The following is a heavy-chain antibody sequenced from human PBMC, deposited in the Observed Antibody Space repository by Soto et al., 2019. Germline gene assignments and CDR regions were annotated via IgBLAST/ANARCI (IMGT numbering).Heavy chain of an antibody. Sequence: GGSLRLSCAASGFTFSNAWMSWVRQAPGKGLEWVGRIKSKTDGGTTDYAAPVKGRFTISRDDSKNTLYLQMNSLKTEDTAVYYFTTDGLYYYDRSEKRSSHPWGQATLVTVSS. CDR3: TTDGLYYYDRSEKRSSHP. CDR2: IKSKTDGGTT. D-gene: IGHD3-22*01. V-gene: IGHV3-15*01. CDR1: GFTFSNAW. J-gene: IGHJ5*02.